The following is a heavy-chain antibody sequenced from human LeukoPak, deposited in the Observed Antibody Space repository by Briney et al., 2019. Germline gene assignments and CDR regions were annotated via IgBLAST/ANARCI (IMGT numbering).Heavy chain of an antibody. V-gene: IGHV3-21*01. CDR2: ISSSSSYI. CDR3: ARIAAAGTLYYYYYMDV. J-gene: IGHJ6*03. D-gene: IGHD6-13*01. CDR1: GFTFSSYS. Sequence: GSLRLSCAASGFTFSSYSMNWVRQAPGKGLEWVSSISSSSSYIYYADSVKGRFTISRDNAKNSLYLQMNSLRAEDTAVYYCARIAAAGTLYYYYYMDVWGKGTTVTVSS.